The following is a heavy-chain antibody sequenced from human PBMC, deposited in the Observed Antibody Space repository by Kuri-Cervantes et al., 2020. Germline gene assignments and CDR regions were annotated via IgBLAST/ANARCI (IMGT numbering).Heavy chain of an antibody. CDR1: GFTFRSHG. V-gene: IGHV3-33*07. Sequence: GGSLRLSCTASGFTFRSHGMYWVRQAPGKGLEWVAIIWYDGSNKYYADSVKGRFTISRDNSKNTLYLQMNSLRAEDTAVYYCARDPCSGGSCYPGAFDIWGQGTMVTVSS. CDR2: IWYDGSNK. J-gene: IGHJ3*02. CDR3: ARDPCSGGSCYPGAFDI. D-gene: IGHD2-15*01.